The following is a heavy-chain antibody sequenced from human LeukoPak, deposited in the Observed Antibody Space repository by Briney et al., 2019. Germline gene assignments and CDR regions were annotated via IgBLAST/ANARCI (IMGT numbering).Heavy chain of an antibody. Sequence: SETLSLTCAVYGGSLSGYNWTWIRQPPGKGLEWIGSIYYSGSTYYNPSLKSRVTISVDTSKNQFSLKLSSVTAADTAVYYCARHEDNYYDSSGYYYVGYWGQGTLVTVSS. CDR1: GGSLSGYN. CDR3: ARHEDNYYDSSGYYYVGY. CDR2: IYYSGST. J-gene: IGHJ4*02. D-gene: IGHD3-22*01. V-gene: IGHV4-39*01.